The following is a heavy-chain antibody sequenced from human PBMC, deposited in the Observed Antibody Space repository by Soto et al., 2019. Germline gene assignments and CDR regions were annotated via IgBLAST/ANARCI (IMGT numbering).Heavy chain of an antibody. D-gene: IGHD3-22*01. V-gene: IGHV1-46*01. CDR1: GYTFTNYY. J-gene: IGHJ4*02. CDR3: VREDLISMRHYYFTY. CDR2: INPSGGST. Sequence: GASVKVSCKASGYTFTNYYIHWVRQAPGQGLEWMGIINPSGGSTSYAQRFRGRVTMTRDTSTSTVYMDLSGLRSEDTAVYYCVREDLISMRHYYFTYWGQGSMVTVSS.